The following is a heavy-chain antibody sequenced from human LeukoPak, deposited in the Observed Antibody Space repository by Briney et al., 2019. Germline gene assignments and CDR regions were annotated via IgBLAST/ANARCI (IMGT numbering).Heavy chain of an antibody. CDR1: GFTFSSYS. J-gene: IGHJ4*02. D-gene: IGHD1-26*01. Sequence: PGGSLRLSCAASGFTFSSYSMNWVRQAPGKGLEWVSSISSSSSYIYYADSVKGRFTISRDNAKNSLYLQMNSLRAEDTAVYYCARDLGYSGSYYHPEFFDYWGQGTLVTVSS. V-gene: IGHV3-21*01. CDR3: ARDLGYSGSYYHPEFFDY. CDR2: ISSSSSYI.